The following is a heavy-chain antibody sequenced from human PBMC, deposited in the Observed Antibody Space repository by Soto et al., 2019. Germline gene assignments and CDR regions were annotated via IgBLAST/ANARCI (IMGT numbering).Heavy chain of an antibody. V-gene: IGHV4-31*03. CDR3: ATYYDSSGPTFDF. D-gene: IGHD3-22*01. CDR1: GGSIITGDHY. CDR2: IYYSGTT. Sequence: SETLSLTCTVSGGSIITGDHYWSWVRQLPGKGLEWIGYIYYSGTTYENPSLRSRLTMSLDTSKNQFSLRLSSVTAADTAVYYCATYYDSSGPTFDFWGQGTPVTAPQ. J-gene: IGHJ4*02.